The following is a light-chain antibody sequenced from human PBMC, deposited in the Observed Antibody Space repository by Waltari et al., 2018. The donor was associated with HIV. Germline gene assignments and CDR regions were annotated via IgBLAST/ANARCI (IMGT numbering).Light chain of an antibody. CDR2: DVS. CDR1: QSVNSY. V-gene: IGKV3-11*01. CDR3: QQRSNWPPT. J-gene: IGKJ2*01. Sequence: EVVLTQFPATLSLSPGERATLSCRASQSVNSYLVWFQHKPGQAPRLLIYDVSNRATGIPDRFSGSGSGTDFTLTISSLEPEDFAVYYCQQRSNWPPTFGQGTKLEMK.